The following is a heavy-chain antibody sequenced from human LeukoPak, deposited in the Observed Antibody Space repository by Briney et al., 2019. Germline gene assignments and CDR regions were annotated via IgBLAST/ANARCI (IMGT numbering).Heavy chain of an antibody. Sequence: HPGGSLRLSCAASGFTFSSYAMSWVRQAPGKGLEWVSAISGSGGSTYYADSVKGRFTISRDNAKNSLYLQMNSLRAEDTAVYYCASIVADFGTFDYWGQGTLVTVSS. D-gene: IGHD3-10*01. CDR3: ASIVADFGTFDY. J-gene: IGHJ4*02. V-gene: IGHV3-23*01. CDR1: GFTFSSYA. CDR2: ISGSGGST.